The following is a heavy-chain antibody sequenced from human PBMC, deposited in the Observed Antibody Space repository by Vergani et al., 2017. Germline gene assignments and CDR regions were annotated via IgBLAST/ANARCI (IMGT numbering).Heavy chain of an antibody. V-gene: IGHV3-21*02. Sequence: EVQLVESGGGLVKPGGSLRLSCAASGFTFSSYNMNWVRQAPGKGLEWVSSLSSSSSYIYYADSLKGRFTISRDNAKNSLYLQMNSLRAEDTAVYYCARHSGYPRFDPWGQGTLVTVSS. CDR2: LSSSSSYI. D-gene: IGHD5-12*01. CDR3: ARHSGYPRFDP. CDR1: GFTFSSYN. J-gene: IGHJ5*02.